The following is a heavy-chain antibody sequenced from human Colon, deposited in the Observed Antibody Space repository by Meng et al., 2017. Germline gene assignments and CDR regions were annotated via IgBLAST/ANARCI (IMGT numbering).Heavy chain of an antibody. CDR3: ARDWGDVRGGFDF. V-gene: IGHV6-1*02. CDR2: TYYRSKYYN. CDR1: ADRVSSNSDA. D-gene: IGHD3-10*02. J-gene: IGHJ4*02. Sequence: QVQLSSPGPGLVKPSQTLSLTCATSADRVSSNSDAWNWIRQSPSRGLEWLGRTYYRSKYYNDYALSVKSRITINPDTSKNQFSLQLNSVTPEDTAIYYCARDWGDVRGGFDFWGQGTLVTVSS.